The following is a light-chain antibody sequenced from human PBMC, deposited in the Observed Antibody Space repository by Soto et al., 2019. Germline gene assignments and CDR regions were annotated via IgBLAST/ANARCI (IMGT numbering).Light chain of an antibody. Sequence: QSVLTQPRSVSGAPGQSVTISCTGTSSDVGGYNYVSWYQQHPGKAPKLMIYDVSQRPSGVPDRFSGSKSGNTASLTISGLPAEDEADYYCCSYAGSYAVVFGGGTKLTVL. V-gene: IGLV2-11*01. CDR1: SSDVGGYNY. J-gene: IGLJ2*01. CDR2: DVS. CDR3: CSYAGSYAVV.